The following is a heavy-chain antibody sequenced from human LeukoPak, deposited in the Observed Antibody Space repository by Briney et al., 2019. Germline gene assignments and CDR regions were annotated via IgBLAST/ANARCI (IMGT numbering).Heavy chain of an antibody. Sequence: GGSLRLXCAASGFTFSDYYMSWIRQAPGKGLEWVSYISSSGSTIYYADSVKGRFTISRDNAKNSLYLQMNSLRAEDTAVYYCARQASYDILTGYSPDAFDIWGRGTMVTVSS. J-gene: IGHJ3*02. D-gene: IGHD3-9*01. CDR2: ISSSGSTI. CDR1: GFTFSDYY. V-gene: IGHV3-11*04. CDR3: ARQASYDILTGYSPDAFDI.